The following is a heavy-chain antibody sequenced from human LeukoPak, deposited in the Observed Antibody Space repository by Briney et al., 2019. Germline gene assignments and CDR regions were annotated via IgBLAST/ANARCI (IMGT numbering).Heavy chain of an antibody. CDR3: TTVIAA. CDR1: GFTFSNAW. Sequence: GGSLRLSCAASGFTFSNAWMSWVRQAPGKGLEWVGRFKSKTDGGTTDYAAPVKGRFTISRDDSKNTLYLQMNSLKTEDTAVYYCTTVIAAWGQGTLVTVSS. J-gene: IGHJ4*02. V-gene: IGHV3-15*01. CDR2: FKSKTDGGTT. D-gene: IGHD6-6*01.